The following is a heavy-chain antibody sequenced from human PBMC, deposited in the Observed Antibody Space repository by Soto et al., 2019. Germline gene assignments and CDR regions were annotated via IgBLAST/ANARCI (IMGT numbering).Heavy chain of an antibody. CDR1: GYTFTGYY. CDR2: INPNSGGT. V-gene: IGHV1-2*02. J-gene: IGHJ4*02. D-gene: IGHD1-7*01. Sequence: ASVKVSCKASGYTFTGYYMHWVRQAPGQGLEWMGWINPNSGGTNYSEKLQGRVTITSDTSATTAYMELSSLASEDTAIYYCARNILGGTTDYWGQGTLVTVSS. CDR3: ARNILGGTTDY.